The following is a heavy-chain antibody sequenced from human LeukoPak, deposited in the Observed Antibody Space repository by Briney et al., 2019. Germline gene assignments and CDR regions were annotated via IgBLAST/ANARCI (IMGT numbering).Heavy chain of an antibody. CDR1: GGSISSGDYY. CDR2: IYYSGST. CDR3: ASTIPAAMALAFDI. Sequence: SETLSLTCTVSGGSISSGDYYWSWIRQPPGKGLEWIGYIYYSGSTYYNPSLKSRVTISVDTSKNQFSLKLSSVTAADTAVYYCASTIPAAMALAFDIWGQGTMVTVSS. J-gene: IGHJ3*02. D-gene: IGHD2-2*01. V-gene: IGHV4-30-4*08.